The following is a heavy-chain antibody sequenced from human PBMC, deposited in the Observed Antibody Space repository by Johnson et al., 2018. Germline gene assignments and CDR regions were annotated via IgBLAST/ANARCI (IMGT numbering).Heavy chain of an antibody. CDR3: ARDRGDGSGSYFPNDAFDI. V-gene: IGHV3-23*04. Sequence: VQLVQSGGNLVQPGGSLRLSCAASGLTIRSYAMTWVRQAPGKGLEWVSAISGSDYNTYYADSVKGRLLLSRENSKTTLYPQMNSLRADDTAVYYWARDRGDGSGSYFPNDAFDIWGQGTMVTVSS. CDR1: GLTIRSYA. CDR2: ISGSDYNT. D-gene: IGHD3-10*01. J-gene: IGHJ3*02.